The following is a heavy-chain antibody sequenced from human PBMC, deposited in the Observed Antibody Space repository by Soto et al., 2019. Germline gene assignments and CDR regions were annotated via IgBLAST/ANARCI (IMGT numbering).Heavy chain of an antibody. Sequence: QVQLQESGPGQVKPSGTLSLTCSVSGDSISGDNWWNWVRQSPGKGLEWIGEISQSGSPNYNPSLXSXXTISVDKSKNYFSLRLDSVTAADTAVYYCVREVNGIQACDSWGQGTLVTVSS. CDR3: VREVNGIQACDS. D-gene: IGHD1-1*01. V-gene: IGHV4-4*02. CDR1: GDSISGDNW. CDR2: ISQSGSP. J-gene: IGHJ4*02.